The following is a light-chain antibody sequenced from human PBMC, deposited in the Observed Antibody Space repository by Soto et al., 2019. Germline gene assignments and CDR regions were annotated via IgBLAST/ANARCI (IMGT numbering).Light chain of an antibody. CDR3: SSYAGSNDRWV. V-gene: IGLV2-8*01. CDR2: EVS. CDR1: SSDIGAYNY. J-gene: IGLJ3*02. Sequence: QSALTQPPSASGSPGQSVTISCTGTSSDIGAYNYVSWYQQHPGKAPKLMIHEVSKRPSGVPDRFSGSKSGNTASLTVSGLQAEDEADYYCSSYAGSNDRWVFGGGTKRDRP.